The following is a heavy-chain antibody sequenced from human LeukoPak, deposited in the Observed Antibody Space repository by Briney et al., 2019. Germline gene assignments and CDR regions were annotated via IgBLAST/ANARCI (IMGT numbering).Heavy chain of an antibody. CDR3: ARRSDYVWGSYRRSDAFDI. CDR1: GYSFTTYW. V-gene: IGHV5-51*01. D-gene: IGHD3-16*02. CDR2: INPGDSDT. Sequence: GESLKISCKGSGYSFTTYWIGWVRQMPGKGLEWMGIINPGDSDTRYSPSFQGQVTISADKSISTAYLQWSSLKASDTAMYYRARRSDYVWGSYRRSDAFDIWGQGTQVTVSS. J-gene: IGHJ3*02.